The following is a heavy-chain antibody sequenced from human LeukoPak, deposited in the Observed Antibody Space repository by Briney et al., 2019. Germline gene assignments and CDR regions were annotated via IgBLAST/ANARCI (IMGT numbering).Heavy chain of an antibody. CDR2: XXTGGST. Sequence: SETLSLTCTVSGGSISSYYWSXVRQPAGKGXXXIXXXXTGGSTKYNPSLKSRVTISVDKSKNQFSLRLSSVTAADTAVYYCATDEDPDAAMAAGPRFDQWGQGTLVTVSS. V-gene: IGHV4-4*07. CDR1: GGSISSYY. D-gene: IGHD5-18*01. J-gene: IGHJ4*02. CDR3: ATDEDPDAAMAAGPRFDQ.